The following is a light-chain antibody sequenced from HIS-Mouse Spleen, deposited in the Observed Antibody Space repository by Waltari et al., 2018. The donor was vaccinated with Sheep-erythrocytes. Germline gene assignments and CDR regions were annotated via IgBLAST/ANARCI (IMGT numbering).Light chain of an antibody. CDR1: SSDVGCYNL. J-gene: IGLJ3*02. V-gene: IGLV2-23*01. CDR2: EGS. Sequence: QSALTQPASVSGSPGQSITISCTGTSSDVGCYNLVSWYQQHPGQAPKLMIYEGSKRPSGVSHRFSGPKSGNTTCLTISGLQAEDEADYYCCSYAGSSTPWVFGGGTKLTVL. CDR3: CSYAGSSTPWV.